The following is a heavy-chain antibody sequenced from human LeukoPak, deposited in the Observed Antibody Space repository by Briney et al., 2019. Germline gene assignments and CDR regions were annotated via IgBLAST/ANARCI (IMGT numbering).Heavy chain of an antibody. CDR2: INPNSGGT. J-gene: IGHJ5*02. V-gene: IGHV1-2*06. CDR3: ARGGWYSSSWYVSISGPGVENWFDP. D-gene: IGHD6-13*01. Sequence: ASVKVSCKASGYTFTSYYMHWVRQAPGQGLEWMGRINPNSGGTNYAQKFQGRVTMTRDTSISTAYMELSRLRSDDTAVYYCARGGWYSSSWYVSISGPGVENWFDPWGQGTLVTVSS. CDR1: GYTFTSYY.